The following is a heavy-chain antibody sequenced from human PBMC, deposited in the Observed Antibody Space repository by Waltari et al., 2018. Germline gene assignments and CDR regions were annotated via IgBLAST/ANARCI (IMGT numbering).Heavy chain of an antibody. CDR2: IYYSGST. J-gene: IGHJ6*02. CDR1: GGSISSHY. D-gene: IGHD3-10*01. CDR3: ARSGVRRYYYYYGMDV. Sequence: QVQLQESGPGLVKPSETLSLTCTVSGGSISSHYWSWIRQPPGKGLEWIGYIYYSGSTNYNPSLKSRVTISVDTSKNQFSRKLSSVTAADTAVYYCARSGVRRYYYYYGMDVWGQGTTVTVSS. V-gene: IGHV4-59*11.